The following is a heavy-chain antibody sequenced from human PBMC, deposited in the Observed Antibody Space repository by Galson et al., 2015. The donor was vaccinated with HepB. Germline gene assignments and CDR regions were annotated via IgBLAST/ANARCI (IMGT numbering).Heavy chain of an antibody. CDR2: IIPIFGTA. V-gene: IGHV1-69*13. CDR3: ARGIEDDPTPGRGYYYYYMDV. Sequence: SVKVSCKASGGTFSSYAISWVRQAPGQGLEWMGGIIPIFGTANYAQKFQGRVTITADESTSTAYMELSSLRSEDTAVYYCARGIEDDPTPGRGYYYYYMDVWGKGTTVTVSS. D-gene: IGHD3-10*01. J-gene: IGHJ6*03. CDR1: GGTFSSYA.